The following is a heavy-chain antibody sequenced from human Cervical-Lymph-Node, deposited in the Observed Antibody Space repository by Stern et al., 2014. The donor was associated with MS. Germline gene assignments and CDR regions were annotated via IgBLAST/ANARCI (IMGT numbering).Heavy chain of an antibody. CDR1: GFSLSNARLG. Sequence: QVTLRESGPVLVKPTETLTLTCTVSGFSLSNARLGVSWIRQPPGKALEWLAHLFSNDAKSYNTSLKTRLTISEDTSKSQVVLTMTNMDPVDTATYYCARIGARPDGSGSSYDYWGQGALVTVSS. D-gene: IGHD3-10*01. CDR3: ARIGARPDGSGSSYDY. J-gene: IGHJ4*02. CDR2: LFSNDAK. V-gene: IGHV2-26*01.